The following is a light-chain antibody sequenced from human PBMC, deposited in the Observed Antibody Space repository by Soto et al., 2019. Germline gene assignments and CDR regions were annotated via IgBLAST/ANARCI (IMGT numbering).Light chain of an antibody. CDR1: HSVSSNY. CDR2: DVS. V-gene: IGKV3-20*01. CDR3: QEEGFPPA. Sequence: EIVLTQSPGTLSLSPGERATLSCRSSHSVSSNYLAWYQQKPGQAPRLLIYDVSSRATGIPDRFSGSGSGKDFPLNISRLEPENFGGFFCQEEGFPPAFGQRTKVENK. J-gene: IGKJ1*01.